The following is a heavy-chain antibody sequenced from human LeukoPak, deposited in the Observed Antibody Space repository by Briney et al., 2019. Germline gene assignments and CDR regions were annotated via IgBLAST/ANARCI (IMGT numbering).Heavy chain of an antibody. V-gene: IGHV3-23*01. CDR3: ATKAVALPV. CDR2: ISDRGGST. D-gene: IGHD6-19*01. Sequence: PGGSLRVSCAASGFTFSSYAMSWVRQAPGKGLEWVSDISDRGGSTYYTDSVKGRFTISRDNSKNTLYLQMNSLRAEDTAVYYCATKAVALPVWGQGTLVTVSS. CDR1: GFTFSSYA. J-gene: IGHJ4*02.